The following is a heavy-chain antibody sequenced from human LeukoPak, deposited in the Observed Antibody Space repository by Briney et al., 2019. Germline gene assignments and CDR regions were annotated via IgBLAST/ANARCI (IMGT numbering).Heavy chain of an antibody. Sequence: SQTLSLTCAISGDSVSSNIVAWNWIRQSPSRGLEWLGRTYYRSKWYYDYAVAVKSRISINPDTSKNQFSLQLSSVTPEDTAVYYCARDPVGGSTIFDYWGQGTLVTVSS. CDR2: TYYRSKWYY. J-gene: IGHJ4*02. CDR1: GDSVSSNIVA. V-gene: IGHV6-1*01. CDR3: ARDPVGGSTIFDY. D-gene: IGHD1-26*01.